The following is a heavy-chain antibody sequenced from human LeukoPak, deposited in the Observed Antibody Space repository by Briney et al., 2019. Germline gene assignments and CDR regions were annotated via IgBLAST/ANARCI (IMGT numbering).Heavy chain of an antibody. J-gene: IGHJ4*02. CDR1: GFTFSSNF. CDR2: ISNDGGNK. CDR3: VKDRSNTWSFDY. D-gene: IGHD6-13*01. Sequence: GGSLRLSRAASGFTFSSNFMHWGRQAPDKGLEWVAFISNDGGNKNYIDSVKGRFTISRDNSKNTLYLQMNSLRVEDTAVYFCVKDRSNTWSFDYWGQGTVVTVSS. V-gene: IGHV3-30*18.